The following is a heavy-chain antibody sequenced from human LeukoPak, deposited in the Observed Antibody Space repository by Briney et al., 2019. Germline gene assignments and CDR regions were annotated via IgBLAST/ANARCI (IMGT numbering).Heavy chain of an antibody. CDR2: IWYDGSNK. D-gene: IGHD6-13*01. CDR3: ARDKYSSSWVNWFDP. V-gene: IGHV3-33*01. J-gene: IGHJ5*02. CDR1: GFTFSSYG. Sequence: GGSLGLSCAASGFTFSSYGMHWVRQAPGKGLEWVAVIWYDGSNKYYADSVKGRFTISRDNSKNTLYLQMNSLRAEDTAVYYCARDKYSSSWVNWFDPWGQGTLVTVSS.